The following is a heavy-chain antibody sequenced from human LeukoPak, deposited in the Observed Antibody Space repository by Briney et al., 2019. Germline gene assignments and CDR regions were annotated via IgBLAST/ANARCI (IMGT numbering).Heavy chain of an antibody. CDR2: ISYDGSNK. CDR3: AREGSLRITIFGVVPDLFDY. J-gene: IGHJ4*02. CDR1: GFTFSSYA. V-gene: IGHV3-30-3*01. Sequence: GGSLRLSCAASGFTFSSYAMHWVRQAPGKGLEWVAVISYDGSNKYYADSVKGRFTISRDNSKNTLYLQMNSLRAEDTAVYYCAREGSLRITIFGVVPDLFDYWGQGTLVTVSS. D-gene: IGHD3-3*01.